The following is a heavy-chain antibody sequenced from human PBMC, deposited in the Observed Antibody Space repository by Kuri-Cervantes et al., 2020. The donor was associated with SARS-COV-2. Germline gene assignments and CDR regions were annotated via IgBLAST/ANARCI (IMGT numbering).Heavy chain of an antibody. J-gene: IGHJ4*02. V-gene: IGHV3-23*01. D-gene: IGHD6-19*01. CDR3: AREGYSSGQDFDS. CDR2: ISHSGSTI. CDR1: GFTFSSYA. Sequence: GSLKISCTASGFTFSSYAMSWVRQAPGKGLEWVSTISHSGSTIHYADSVKGRFTISRDSSKNTLFLRMYSLRGDDTAIYYCAREGYSSGQDFDSWGQGALVTVSS.